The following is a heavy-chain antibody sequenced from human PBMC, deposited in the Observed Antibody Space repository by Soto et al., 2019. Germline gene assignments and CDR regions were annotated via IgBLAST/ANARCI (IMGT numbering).Heavy chain of an antibody. Sequence: PGGSLRLSCAASGFTFSSAWVSWVRQAPGKGLEWVGRIKSKTDGGTTDYAAPVNGRFTISRDDSVDTMYLQMNSLKTAVTAVYYCTTAPARGCHWRQGTLVTVSS. CDR1: GFTFSSAW. D-gene: IGHD3-10*01. CDR3: TTAPARGCH. J-gene: IGHJ4*02. CDR2: IKSKTDGGTT. V-gene: IGHV3-15*01.